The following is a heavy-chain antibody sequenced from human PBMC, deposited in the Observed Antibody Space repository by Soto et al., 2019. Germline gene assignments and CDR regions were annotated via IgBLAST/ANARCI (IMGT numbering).Heavy chain of an antibody. CDR3: ARHLWSSGSYIVFDS. V-gene: IGHV4-59*08. CDR1: GASTGGYY. Sequence: QVQLQESGPGLLKPSETLSLTCTISGASTGGYYWSWIRQSPWRGLEWIGYVFSSGSTNFSPSLRSRAAISIDTSKRHVFLKRTSVTAADTALYYGARHLWSSGSYIVFDSWGQGAQVIVSS. D-gene: IGHD3-3*01. J-gene: IGHJ4*02. CDR2: VFSSGST.